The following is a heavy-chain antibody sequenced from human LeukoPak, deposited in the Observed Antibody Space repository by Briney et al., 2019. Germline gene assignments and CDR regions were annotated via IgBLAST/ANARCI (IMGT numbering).Heavy chain of an antibody. J-gene: IGHJ4*02. D-gene: IGHD3-10*01. CDR1: GGSFSGYY. CDR2: INHHGST. CDR3: ARSVWSGDPFDY. Sequence: SETLSLTCAVYGGSFSGYYWSWIRQPPGKGLEWIGEINHHGSTDCNPSLKSRVTMSVDTSKNQFSLKLSSVTAADTAVYYCARSVWSGDPFDYWGRGTLVTVSS. V-gene: IGHV4-34*01.